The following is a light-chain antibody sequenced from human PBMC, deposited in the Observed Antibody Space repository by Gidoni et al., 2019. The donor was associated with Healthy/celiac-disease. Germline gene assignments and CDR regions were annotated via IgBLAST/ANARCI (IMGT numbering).Light chain of an antibody. V-gene: IGKV1-8*01. CDR1: QGISSY. J-gene: IGKJ4*01. CDR3: QQYYSYPLT. Sequence: AIRMTQSPSSFSASTGDRVTITCRASQGISSYLAWYQQKPGKAPKLLIYAASTLQSGVPSRFSGSGSGTDSTLTISCLQSEDFATYYCQQYYSYPLTFXGXTKVEIK. CDR2: AAS.